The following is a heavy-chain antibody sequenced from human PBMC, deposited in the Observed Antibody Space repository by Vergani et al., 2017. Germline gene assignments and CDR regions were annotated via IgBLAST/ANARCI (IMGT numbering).Heavy chain of an antibody. V-gene: IGHV3-9*01. D-gene: IGHD4-11*01. J-gene: IGHJ5*02. CDR3: AKEPYSRTVRNGFDP. CDR1: GFTFDDYA. CDR2: ISWNSGSI. Sequence: EVQLVESGGGLVQPGRSLRLSCAASGFTFDDYAMHWVRQAPGKGLEWVSGISWNSGSIGYADSVKGRFTISRDNAKNSLYLQMNSLRAEDTALYYCAKEPYSRTVRNGFDPWGQGTLVTVSS.